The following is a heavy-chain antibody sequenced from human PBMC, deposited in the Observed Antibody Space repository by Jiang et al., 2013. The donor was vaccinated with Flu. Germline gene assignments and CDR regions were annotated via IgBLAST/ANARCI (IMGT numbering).Heavy chain of an antibody. D-gene: IGHD2-2*01. CDR1: GGTFSSYP. CDR3: ATGRLTAASHYYYYGMDV. Sequence: GAEVKKPGSSVKVSCKASGGTFSSYPISWVRQAPGQGLEWMGGIIPIFGTANYAQKFQGRVTITADKSTSTAYMELSSLRSEDTAVYYCATGRLTAASHYYYYGMDVWGQGTTVTVSS. V-gene: IGHV1-69*06. J-gene: IGHJ6*02. CDR2: IIPIFGTA.